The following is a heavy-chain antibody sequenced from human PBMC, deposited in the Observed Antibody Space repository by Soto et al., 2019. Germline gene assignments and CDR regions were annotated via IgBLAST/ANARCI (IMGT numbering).Heavy chain of an antibody. V-gene: IGHV2-5*02. CDR2: IYWDDSK. Sequence: QITLKESGPTLVKPTQTLTLTCTFSGFSLTTDRVGVGWIRQPPGEALEWLAVIYWDDSKTYRPSLESRLTITKDTTKIQAAPTMTHMDSRDNATYYCAHAYGGRSLYWGQGTLVTVSS. CDR1: GFSLTTDRVG. J-gene: IGHJ4*02. CDR3: AHAYGGRSLY. D-gene: IGHD1-26*01.